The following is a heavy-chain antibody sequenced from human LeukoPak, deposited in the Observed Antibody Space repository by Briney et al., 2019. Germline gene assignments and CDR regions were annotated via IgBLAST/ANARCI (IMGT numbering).Heavy chain of an antibody. Sequence: GGFLRLSCAASGFTVSSNYMSWVRQAPGKGLDWVSMIYSGGSTNYADSVKGRFTISRDSSKNTLYLRMNSLRAEDTAVYYCVTRLAWGQGTLVTVSS. D-gene: IGHD3-16*01. CDR1: GFTVSSNY. V-gene: IGHV3-53*01. CDR3: VTRLA. CDR2: IYSGGST. J-gene: IGHJ5*02.